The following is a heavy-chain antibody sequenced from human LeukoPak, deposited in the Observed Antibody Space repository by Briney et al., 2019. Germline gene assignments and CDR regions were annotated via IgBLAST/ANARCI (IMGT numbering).Heavy chain of an antibody. D-gene: IGHD2-2*01. CDR1: GYTFTSYG. J-gene: IGHJ4*02. Sequence: ASVKASCKASGYTFTSYGISWVRQAPGQGLEWMGWIGAYNGNTNYAQKLQGRVTMTTDTSTSTAYMELRSLRSDDTAVYYCARDGFVVPAAIELDYWGQGTLVTVSS. CDR3: ARDGFVVPAAIELDY. CDR2: IGAYNGNT. V-gene: IGHV1-18*01.